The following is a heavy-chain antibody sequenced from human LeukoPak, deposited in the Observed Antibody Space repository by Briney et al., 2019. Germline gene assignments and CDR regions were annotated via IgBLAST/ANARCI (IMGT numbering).Heavy chain of an antibody. Sequence: PGGSLRLSCAASEFTFSSYTMNWVRQAPGKGLEWVSSISSSSTYMYYADSVKGRFTISRDNAKNLLYLQMNSLRDEGTAVYYCARAGYSYGPRGFDYWGQGTLVTVSS. J-gene: IGHJ4*02. D-gene: IGHD5-18*01. CDR2: ISSSSTYM. CDR1: EFTFSSYT. V-gene: IGHV3-21*01. CDR3: ARAGYSYGPRGFDY.